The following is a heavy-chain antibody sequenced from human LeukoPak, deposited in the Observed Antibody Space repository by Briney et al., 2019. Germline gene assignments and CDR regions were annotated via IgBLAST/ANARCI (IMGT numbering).Heavy chain of an antibody. CDR3: ARDERLWFDI. V-gene: IGHV4-39*07. CDR2: IYYSGST. D-gene: IGHD5-18*01. Sequence: SETLSLTCTVSGGSISSSSYYWGWIRQPPGKGLEWIGSIYYSGSTYYNPSLKSRVTISVDTSKNQFSLKLSSVTAADTAVYYCARDERLWFDIWGQGTMVAVPS. J-gene: IGHJ3*02. CDR1: GGSISSSSYY.